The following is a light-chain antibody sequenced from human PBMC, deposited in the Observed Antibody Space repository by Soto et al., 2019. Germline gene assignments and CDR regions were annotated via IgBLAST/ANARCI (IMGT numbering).Light chain of an antibody. V-gene: IGKV3-20*01. CDR3: QQYGNSPLT. CDR1: QSVRSTY. CDR2: GAS. J-gene: IGKJ4*01. Sequence: EIVLTQSPGTLSLSPGERATLSCRASQSVRSTYLAWYQQKPGQAPRLLIYGASSRATGIPDRFSGSGSGTDFTLTNSRLEPEDFAVYYCQQYGNSPLTFGGGTKVEIK.